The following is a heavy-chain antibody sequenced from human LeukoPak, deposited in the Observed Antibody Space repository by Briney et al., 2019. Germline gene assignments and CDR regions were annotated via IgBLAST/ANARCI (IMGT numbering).Heavy chain of an antibody. CDR2: IRYDGSNK. J-gene: IGHJ4*02. CDR1: GFTFTSYA. V-gene: IGHV3-30*02. CDR3: AKDPSFRPGYFDY. Sequence: GGSLRLSCAASGFTFTSYAMHWVRQAPGKGLEWVAFIRYDGSNKYYADSVKGRFTISRDNSKNTLYLQMNSLRAEDTALYYCAKDPSFRPGYFDYWGQGTLVTVSS.